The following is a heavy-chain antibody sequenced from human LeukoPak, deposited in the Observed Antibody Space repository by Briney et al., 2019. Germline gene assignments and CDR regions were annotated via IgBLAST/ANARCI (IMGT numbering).Heavy chain of an antibody. CDR1: GFTFSSYS. J-gene: IGHJ4*02. V-gene: IGHV3-21*01. CDR2: ISSSGSFI. Sequence: GGSLRLSCAASGFTFSSYSMNWVRQAPGKGLEWVSSISSSGSFIYYADSVKGRLTTSRDNAKNSLYLQMNSLRAEDTAVYYCTREGHYYGSGSSLYYFDYWGQGTLVTVSS. CDR3: TREGHYYGSGSSLYYFDY. D-gene: IGHD3-10*01.